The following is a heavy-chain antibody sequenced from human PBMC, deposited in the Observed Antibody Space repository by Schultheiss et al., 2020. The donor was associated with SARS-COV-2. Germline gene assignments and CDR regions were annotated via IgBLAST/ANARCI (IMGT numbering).Heavy chain of an antibody. CDR2: INPNSGGT. CDR1: GYTFTGYY. J-gene: IGHJ4*02. CDR3: ARTLSAGDTDY. V-gene: IGHV1-2*02. Sequence: ASVKVSCKASGYTFTGYYMHWVRQAPGQGLEWMGWINPNSGGTNYAQKFQGRVTMTRDTSISTAYMELSSLRSEDTAVYYCARTLSAGDTDYWGQGTLVTVYS. D-gene: IGHD3-16*01.